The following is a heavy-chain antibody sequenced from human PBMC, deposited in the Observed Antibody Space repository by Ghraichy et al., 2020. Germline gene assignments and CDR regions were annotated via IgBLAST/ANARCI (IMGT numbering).Heavy chain of an antibody. CDR2: IYYSGST. D-gene: IGHD3-22*01. Sequence: SETLSLTCTVSGGSVRSGSYYWSWIRQPPGKGLEWIGYIYYSGSTNYNPSLKSRVTISVDTSKNQFSLKLSSVTAADTAVYCWTRGRAGHYSASSANFDYWGQGTLFTVSS. J-gene: IGHJ4*02. V-gene: IGHV4-61*01. CDR3: TRGRAGHYSASSANFDY. CDR1: GGSVRSGSYY.